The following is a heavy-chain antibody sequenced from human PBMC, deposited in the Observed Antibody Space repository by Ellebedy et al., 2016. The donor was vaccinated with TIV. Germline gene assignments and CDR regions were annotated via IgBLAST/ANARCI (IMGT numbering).Heavy chain of an antibody. Sequence: AASVKVSCKTSGFTFTNYDINWVRQASGQGPEWMGWMKPKSGDTNYAQKFQGRVTMTRNTSITTAYMELSSLRSDDTAVYYCARGKLRFLESLGDWFDPWGQGTLVTVSS. D-gene: IGHD3-3*01. V-gene: IGHV1-8*01. J-gene: IGHJ5*02. CDR1: GFTFTNYD. CDR3: ARGKLRFLESLGDWFDP. CDR2: MKPKSGDT.